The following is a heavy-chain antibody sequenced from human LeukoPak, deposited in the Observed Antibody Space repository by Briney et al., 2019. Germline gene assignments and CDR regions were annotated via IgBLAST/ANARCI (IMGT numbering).Heavy chain of an antibody. CDR3: ARMGATASFFQH. D-gene: IGHD1-26*01. J-gene: IGHJ1*01. CDR1: GGSFSGYY. V-gene: IGHV4-34*01. CDR2: INHSGST. Sequence: SETLSLTCAVYGGSFSGYYWSWIRQPPGKGLEWIGEINHSGSTSYNPSLKSRVTISVDTSKNQFSLKLSSVTAADTAVYYCARMGATASFFQHWGQGTLVTVSS.